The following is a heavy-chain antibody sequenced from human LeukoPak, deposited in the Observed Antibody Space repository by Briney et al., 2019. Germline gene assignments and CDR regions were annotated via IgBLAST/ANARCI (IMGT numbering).Heavy chain of an antibody. CDR3: ARVGGFVSTGYYYDY. Sequence: ASVKVSCKASGYTFIGYYMHWVRQAPGQGLEWMGIINPSGGSTSYAQKFQGRVSMTRDMSTSTVYMELSSLRSEDTAVYYCARVGGFVSTGYYYDYWGQGTLVTVSS. J-gene: IGHJ4*02. CDR2: INPSGGST. V-gene: IGHV1-46*01. D-gene: IGHD3-22*01. CDR1: GYTFIGYY.